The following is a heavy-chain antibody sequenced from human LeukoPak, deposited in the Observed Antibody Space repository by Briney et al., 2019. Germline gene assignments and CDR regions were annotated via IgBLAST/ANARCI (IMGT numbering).Heavy chain of an antibody. D-gene: IGHD3-22*01. CDR1: EFTFRSYW. CDR3: ARRTKDYYDSSGYSFDY. J-gene: IGHJ4*02. V-gene: IGHV3-74*01. Sequence: GGPLSLSCAASEFTFRSYWMHWAGQAQGKGLVWVSLINSDGSSTSYADSVKGRFTISRDNAKNTLYLQMNSLRAEDTAVYYCARRTKDYYDSSGYSFDYWGQGTLVTVSS. CDR2: INSDGSST.